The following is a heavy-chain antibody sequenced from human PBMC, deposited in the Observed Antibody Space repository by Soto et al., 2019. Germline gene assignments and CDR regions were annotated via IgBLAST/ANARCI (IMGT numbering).Heavy chain of an antibody. Sequence: SGGSLRLSCAASGFTFSSYAMHWVRQAPGKGLEWVAVIPYDGSNKYYADSVKGRFTISRDNSKNTLYLQMNSLRAEDTAVYYCAREEQAAAGNTWFDPWGQGTLVTVSS. CDR2: IPYDGSNK. J-gene: IGHJ5*02. V-gene: IGHV3-30-3*01. CDR1: GFTFSSYA. CDR3: AREEQAAAGNTWFDP. D-gene: IGHD6-13*01.